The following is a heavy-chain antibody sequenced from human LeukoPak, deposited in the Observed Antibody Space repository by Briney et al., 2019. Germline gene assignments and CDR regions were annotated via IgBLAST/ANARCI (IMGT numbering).Heavy chain of an antibody. Sequence: GGSLRLSRAVSGITLSNYGMSWARHAPGRGREWVAGMIGSGGRTNYADSVTGRFTISRDNPKNTLYLQMNSLRAEDTAVYFCAKRGVVIRVILVGFHKEAYYFDSWGQGALVTVSS. J-gene: IGHJ4*02. CDR1: GITLSNYG. D-gene: IGHD3-22*01. CDR3: AKRGVVIRVILVGFHKEAYYFDS. V-gene: IGHV3-23*01. CDR2: MIGSGGRT.